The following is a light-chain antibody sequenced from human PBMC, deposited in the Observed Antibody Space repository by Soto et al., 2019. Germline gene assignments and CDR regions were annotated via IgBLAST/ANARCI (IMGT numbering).Light chain of an antibody. V-gene: IGLV2-14*01. CDR2: DVS. J-gene: IGLJ2*01. CDR1: SSDVGGYNY. Sequence: QSALTQPASVSGSPGLSITISCTGTSSDVGGYNYVSWYQQHPGKAPKLMIYDVSNRPSGVSNRFSGSKSGNTASLTISGLQAEDEADYYCSSYTSSSTLVVFGGGTKLTV. CDR3: SSYTSSSTLVV.